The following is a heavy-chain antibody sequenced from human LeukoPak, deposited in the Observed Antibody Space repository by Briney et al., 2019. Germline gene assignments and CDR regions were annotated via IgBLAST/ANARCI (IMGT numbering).Heavy chain of an antibody. CDR2: ISGSGGST. D-gene: IGHD5-18*01. CDR3: AKEGYSYGYVDY. J-gene: IGHJ4*02. Sequence: GRSLRLSCAASGFTFDDYAMHWVRQAPGKGLEWVSAISGSGGSTYYADSVKGRFTISRDNSKNTLYLQMNSLRAEDTAVYYCAKEGYSYGYVDYWGQGTLVTVSS. CDR1: GFTFDDYA. V-gene: IGHV3-23*01.